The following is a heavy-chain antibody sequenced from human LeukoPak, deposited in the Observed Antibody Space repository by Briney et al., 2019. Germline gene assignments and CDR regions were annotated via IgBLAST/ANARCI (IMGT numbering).Heavy chain of an antibody. CDR2: IYYSGST. J-gene: IGHJ4*02. CDR1: GGSISSGDYY. V-gene: IGHV4-30-4*08. D-gene: IGHD1-26*01. Sequence: SQTLSITCTVSGGSISSGDYYWSWIRQPPGKGLEWIGYIYYSGSTYYNPSLKSRVTISVDTSKNQFSLKLSSVTAADTAVYYCASLIVGATSVDYWGQGTLVTVSS. CDR3: ASLIVGATSVDY.